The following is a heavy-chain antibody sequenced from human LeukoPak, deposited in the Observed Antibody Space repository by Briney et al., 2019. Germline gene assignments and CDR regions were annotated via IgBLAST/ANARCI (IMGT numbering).Heavy chain of an antibody. V-gene: IGHV1-2*02. CDR1: GYTFTGYY. J-gene: IGHJ4*02. Sequence: ASVKVSCKASGYTFTGYYMHWVRQAPGQGLEWMGWINPNSGGTNYAQKFQGRVTMTRDTSISTAYMELSRLRSDDTAVYYCARDGPGSYYNGYLFDYWGQGTLVTVSS. CDR2: INPNSGGT. CDR3: ARDGPGSYYNGYLFDY. D-gene: IGHD3-10*01.